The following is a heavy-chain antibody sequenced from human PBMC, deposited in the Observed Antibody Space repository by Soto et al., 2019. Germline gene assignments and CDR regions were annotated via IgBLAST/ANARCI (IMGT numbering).Heavy chain of an antibody. J-gene: IGHJ4*02. Sequence: EVQLLESGGGLVQPGGSLRLSCAASGFTFSSYAMSWVRQAPGKGLEWVSAVSGSGGSTYYADSVKGRFTISRDNSKNTLYLQMNSLRAEDTAVYYCAKGLSGFHSSSWYDWGQGTLVTVSS. CDR3: AKGLSGFHSSSWYD. CDR1: GFTFSSYA. CDR2: VSGSGGST. V-gene: IGHV3-23*01. D-gene: IGHD6-13*01.